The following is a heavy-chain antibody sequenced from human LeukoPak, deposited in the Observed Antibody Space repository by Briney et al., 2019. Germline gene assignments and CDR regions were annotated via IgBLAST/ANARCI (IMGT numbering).Heavy chain of an antibody. D-gene: IGHD3-9*01. CDR3: ARGRLPDVLRYFDWLSPPSYYGMDV. J-gene: IGHJ6*02. CDR1: GYTLTELS. CDR2: FDPEDGET. Sequence: ASVKVSCKVSGYTLTELSMHWVRQAPGKGLEWMGGFDPEDGETIYAQKFQGRVTMTRNTSISTAYMELSSLRSEDTAVYYRARGRLPDVLRYFDWLSPPSYYGMDVWGQGTMVTVSS. V-gene: IGHV1-24*01.